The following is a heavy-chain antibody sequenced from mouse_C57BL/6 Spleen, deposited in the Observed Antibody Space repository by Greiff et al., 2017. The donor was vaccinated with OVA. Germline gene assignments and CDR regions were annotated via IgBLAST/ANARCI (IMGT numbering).Heavy chain of an antibody. V-gene: IGHV1-26*01. D-gene: IGHD2-5*01. CDR3: ARREYYSNLFAY. CDR1: GYTFTDYY. Sequence: EVQLQQSGPELVKPGASVKISCKASGYTFTDYYMNWVKQSHGKSLEWIGDINPNNGGTSYNQKFKGKATLTVDKSSSTAYMELRSLTYEDSAVYYCARREYYSNLFAYWGQGTLVTVSA. CDR2: INPNNGGT. J-gene: IGHJ3*01.